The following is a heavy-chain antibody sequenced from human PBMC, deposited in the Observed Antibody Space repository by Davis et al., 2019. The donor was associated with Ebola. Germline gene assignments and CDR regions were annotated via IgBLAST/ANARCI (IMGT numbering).Heavy chain of an antibody. CDR3: TTDYFLDIVARD. V-gene: IGHV3-15*01. CDR1: GGSFSGYY. D-gene: IGHD5-12*01. CDR2: IKSKTDGGTT. J-gene: IGHJ4*02. Sequence: PGGSLRLSCAVYGGSFSGYYWSWVRQAPGKGLEWVGRIKSKTDGGTTDYAAPVKGRFTISRDDSKNTLYLQMNSLKTEDTAVYYCTTDYFLDIVARDWGQGTLVTVSS.